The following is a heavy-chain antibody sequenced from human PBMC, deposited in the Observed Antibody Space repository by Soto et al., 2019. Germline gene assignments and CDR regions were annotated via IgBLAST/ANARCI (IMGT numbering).Heavy chain of an antibody. CDR3: AREKWASGSRWLDP. Sequence: PSETLSLTCTFSGGSISSYYWSWIRQPPGKGLEWIGYIYYSGSTNYNPSLKSRVTISVDTSKNQFSLKLSSVTAADTAVYYCAREKWASGSRWLDPWGQGTLVTVSS. J-gene: IGHJ5*02. CDR2: IYYSGST. V-gene: IGHV4-59*01. CDR1: GGSISSYY. D-gene: IGHD6-19*01.